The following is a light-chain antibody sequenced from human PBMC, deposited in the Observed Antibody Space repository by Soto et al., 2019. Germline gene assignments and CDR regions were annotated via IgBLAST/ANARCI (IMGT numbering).Light chain of an antibody. Sequence: DIVMTQTPLSLSVNTGQSASMSCKSSQSLLQSDGKTYLFWYLQKPGQPPQLLTYEVSRRLSGVPDRISGSGSGTDFTLKISRVEAVDVGVYYCMQSIQLPITFGQGTRLEIK. CDR3: MQSIQLPIT. CDR2: EVS. J-gene: IGKJ5*01. V-gene: IGKV2D-29*01. CDR1: QSLLQSDGKTY.